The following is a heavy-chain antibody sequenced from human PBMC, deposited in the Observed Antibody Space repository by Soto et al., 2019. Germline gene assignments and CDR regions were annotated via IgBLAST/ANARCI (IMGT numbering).Heavy chain of an antibody. CDR1: GDSISSYY. J-gene: IGHJ4*02. D-gene: IGHD3-10*01. CDR3: ASTLITMVRGYYFDY. CDR2: IYYSGST. V-gene: IGHV4-59*01. Sequence: SETLSLTCTVSGDSISSYYWSWIRQPPGKGLEWIGYIYYSGSTNYNPSLKSRVTISVDTSKNQFSLKLSSVTAADTAVYYCASTLITMVRGYYFDYWGQGTLVTVSS.